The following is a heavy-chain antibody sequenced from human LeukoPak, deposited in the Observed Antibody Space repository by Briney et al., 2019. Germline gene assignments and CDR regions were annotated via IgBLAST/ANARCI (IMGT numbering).Heavy chain of an antibody. CDR3: ARANYYDAFDI. D-gene: IGHD3-10*01. Sequence: GGSLRLSCAASEFTFSSYAMNWVRQAPGKGLEWVSVISNSGGATYYADSVKGRFTISRDNSKNTLYLQMNSLRAEDTAVYYCARANYYDAFDIWGPGTMVTVSS. J-gene: IGHJ3*02. CDR1: EFTFSSYA. CDR2: ISNSGGAT. V-gene: IGHV3-23*01.